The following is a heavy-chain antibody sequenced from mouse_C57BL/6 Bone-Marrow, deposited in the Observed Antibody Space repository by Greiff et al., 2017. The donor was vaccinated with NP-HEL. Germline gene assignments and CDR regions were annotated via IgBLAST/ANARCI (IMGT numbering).Heavy chain of an antibody. J-gene: IGHJ2*01. CDR2: IHPNSGST. V-gene: IGHV1-64*01. D-gene: IGHD1-1*01. CDR1: GYTFTSYW. CDR3: ARSRAYYYGSSDY. Sequence: QVQLQQPGAELVKPGASVKLSCKASGYTFTSYWMHWVKQRPGQGLEWIGMIHPNSGSTNYNENFKSKATLTVDKSSSTAYMQLSSLTSEDSAVYYCARSRAYYYGSSDYWGQGTTLTVSS.